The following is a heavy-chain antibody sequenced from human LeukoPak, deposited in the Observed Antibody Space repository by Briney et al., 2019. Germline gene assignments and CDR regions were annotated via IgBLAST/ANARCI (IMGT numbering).Heavy chain of an antibody. CDR3: ARGGDGYNSDLDY. CDR1: GFTFSSYS. Sequence: GGSLRLSCAASGFTFSSYSMNWVRQAPGKGLEWVSSISSSSSYIYYADSVEGRFTISRDNAKNSLYLQMNSLRAEDTAMYYCARGGDGYNSDLDYWGQGTLVTVSS. J-gene: IGHJ4*02. CDR2: ISSSSSYI. V-gene: IGHV3-21*01. D-gene: IGHD5-24*01.